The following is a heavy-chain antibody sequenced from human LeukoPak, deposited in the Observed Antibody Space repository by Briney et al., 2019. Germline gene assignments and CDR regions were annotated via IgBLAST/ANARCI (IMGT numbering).Heavy chain of an antibody. CDR1: GLTLSRYP. V-gene: IGHV3-30-3*01. D-gene: IGHD3-10*01. Sequence: GRSLRLSCAAPGLTLSRYPMHWVRQAPGKGLEWVSVISHDGSNIYYADSVKGRFTISRDNSKNTLYLQMNSLRAEDTAMYYCVRDGFGTLDYWGQGTRVTVSS. CDR2: ISHDGSNI. J-gene: IGHJ4*02. CDR3: VRDGFGTLDY.